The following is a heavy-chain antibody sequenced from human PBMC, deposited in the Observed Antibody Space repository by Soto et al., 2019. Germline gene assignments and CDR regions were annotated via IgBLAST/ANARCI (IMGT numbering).Heavy chain of an antibody. D-gene: IGHD6-13*01. CDR2: MNPNSGNT. V-gene: IGHV1-8*01. J-gene: IGHJ6*02. CDR3: ARRGYSSSWYYYYYYGMDV. Sequence: QVQLVQSGAEVKKPGASVKVSCKASGYTFTSYDINWVRQATGQGLEWMGWMNPNSGNTGYAQKFQSRVTMTRNTSISTADMELSSLRSEDTAVYYCARRGYSSSWYYYYYYGMDVWGQGTTVTVSS. CDR1: GYTFTSYD.